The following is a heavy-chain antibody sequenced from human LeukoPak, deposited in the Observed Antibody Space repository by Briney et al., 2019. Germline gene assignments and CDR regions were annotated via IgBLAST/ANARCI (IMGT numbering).Heavy chain of an antibody. CDR1: GFTFSYYT. Sequence: GGSLRLSCAASGFTFSYYTMNWVRQAPGKGLEWVSYISSSSSTISYADSVKGRFTISRDNAKNSLYLQMNSLRAEDTAVYYCARKRRMGEYYYDYWGQGTLVTVSS. V-gene: IGHV3-48*01. CDR2: ISSSSSTI. J-gene: IGHJ4*02. CDR3: ARKRRMGEYYYDY. D-gene: IGHD3-16*01.